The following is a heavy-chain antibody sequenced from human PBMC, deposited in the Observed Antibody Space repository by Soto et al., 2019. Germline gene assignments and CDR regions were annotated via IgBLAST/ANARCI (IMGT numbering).Heavy chain of an antibody. CDR2: IYSGGKT. CDR3: ATNSDRGY. CDR1: GFTVSNNY. J-gene: IGHJ4*02. V-gene: IGHV3-66*01. D-gene: IGHD2-8*01. Sequence: EVQLVESGGGLVQPGGSLRLSCAVSGFTVSNNYMTWVRQAPGKGLEWVSIIYSGGKTYYTDSVKARFTISRDSSKNTLYLQMNSLRAEDTAVYYCATNSDRGYWGQGTLVTVSS.